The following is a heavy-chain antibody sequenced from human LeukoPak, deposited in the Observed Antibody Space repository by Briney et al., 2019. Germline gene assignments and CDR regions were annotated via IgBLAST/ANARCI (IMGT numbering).Heavy chain of an antibody. D-gene: IGHD4-17*01. V-gene: IGHV1-69*05. Sequence: SVKVSCKASGYTFTSYAISWVRQAPGQGLEWMGGIIPIFGTANYAQKFQGRVTITTDESTSTAYMELSSLRSEDTAVYYCARDLRRSVTKKTEYFQHWGQGTLVTVSS. CDR1: GYTFTSYA. J-gene: IGHJ1*01. CDR3: ARDLRRSVTKKTEYFQH. CDR2: IIPIFGTA.